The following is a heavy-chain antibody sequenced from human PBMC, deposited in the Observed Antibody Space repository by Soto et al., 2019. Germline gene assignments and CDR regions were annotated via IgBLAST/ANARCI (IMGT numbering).Heavy chain of an antibody. J-gene: IGHJ3*02. V-gene: IGHV5-51*01. Sequence: RGESLKISCKGSGYIFSTYWIGWVRQMPGKGLEWIGVIYPGDSDTRYSPSFQGQVTISADKSISTGYLQWSSLKASDTAMYYCATRPYYYDTSGYHYVGAFDIWGRGTMVTVSS. CDR2: IYPGDSDT. D-gene: IGHD3-22*01. CDR1: GYIFSTYW. CDR3: ATRPYYYDTSGYHYVGAFDI.